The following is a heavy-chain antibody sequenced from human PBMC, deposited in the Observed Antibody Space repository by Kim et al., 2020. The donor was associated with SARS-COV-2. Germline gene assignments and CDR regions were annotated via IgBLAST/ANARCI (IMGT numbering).Heavy chain of an antibody. CDR1: GGSISSYY. D-gene: IGHD5-18*01. CDR2: IYYSGST. J-gene: IGHJ4*02. Sequence: SETLSLTCTVSGGSISSYYWSWIRQPPGKGLEWIGYIYYSGSTNYNPSLKSRVTISVDTSKNQFSLKLSSVTAADTAVYYCARTFGGYGYHMDYFDYWGQGTLVTVSS. V-gene: IGHV4-59*01. CDR3: ARTFGGYGYHMDYFDY.